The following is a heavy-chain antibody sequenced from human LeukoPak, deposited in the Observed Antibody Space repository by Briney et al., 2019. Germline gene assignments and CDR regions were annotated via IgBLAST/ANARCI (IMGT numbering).Heavy chain of an antibody. D-gene: IGHD3-9*01. Sequence: GGSLRLSCAASGFTFSSYWIHWVRQAPGKGLVWVSHINSDGSSATYADSVKGRFTISRDNAKNTVYLQMNSLRAEDTAVYYCARDGIRGILTDWGQGTLVTVSS. CDR1: GFTFSSYW. J-gene: IGHJ4*02. V-gene: IGHV3-74*01. CDR2: INSDGSSA. CDR3: ARDGIRGILTD.